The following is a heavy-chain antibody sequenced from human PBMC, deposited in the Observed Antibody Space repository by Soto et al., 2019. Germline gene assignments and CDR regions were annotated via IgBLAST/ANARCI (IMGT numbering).Heavy chain of an antibody. CDR3: VRDGTKTLRDWFDP. D-gene: IGHD1-1*01. J-gene: IGHJ5*02. Sequence: SGTLYLTCTVSGGSISSGDYYWSWIRQPPGKGLEWIGYIYYSGTTDYNPSLKSRVMMSVDTSKKQFSLKLRSVTAADTAVYYCVRDGTKTLRDWFDPWGQGISVTVSS. CDR2: IYYSGTT. CDR1: GGSISSGDYY. V-gene: IGHV4-30-4*01.